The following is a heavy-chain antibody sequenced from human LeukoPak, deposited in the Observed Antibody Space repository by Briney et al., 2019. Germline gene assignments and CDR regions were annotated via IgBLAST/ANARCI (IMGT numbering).Heavy chain of an antibody. CDR2: ISSSSSTI. CDR3: AREPLSLYCSGGSCSADAFDI. Sequence: GGSLRLSCAASGFTFSSYSMNWVRQAPGKGLEWVSYISSSSSTIYYADSVKGRFTISRDNAKNSLYLQMNSLRAEDTAVYYCAREPLSLYCSGGSCSADAFDIWGQGTMVTVSS. D-gene: IGHD2-15*01. J-gene: IGHJ3*02. V-gene: IGHV3-48*01. CDR1: GFTFSSYS.